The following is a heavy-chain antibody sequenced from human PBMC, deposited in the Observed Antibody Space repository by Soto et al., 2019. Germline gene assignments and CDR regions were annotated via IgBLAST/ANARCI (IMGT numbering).Heavy chain of an antibody. D-gene: IGHD3-22*01. CDR3: ALCLIYDSRGYYFDY. CDR2: INPSGGST. Sequence: ASVKVSCKASGYTITSSYIHWVRPAPGQGIEWMGIINPSGGSTRYAQKFQGRVTMTRDTSTSTVYMELSSLRSEDTAVFYCALCLIYDSRGYYFDYWGQGTLVTGSS. CDR1: GYTITSSY. V-gene: IGHV1-46*03. J-gene: IGHJ4*02.